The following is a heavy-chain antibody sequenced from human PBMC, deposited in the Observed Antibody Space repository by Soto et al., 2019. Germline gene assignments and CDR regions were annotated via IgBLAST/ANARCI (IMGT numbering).Heavy chain of an antibody. Sequence: LSLTCTVSGGSISSYYWSWIRQPPGKGLEWIGYIYYSGSTNYNPSLKSRVTISVDTSKNQFSLKLSSVTAADTAVYYCARVLRYYDSSGYYDNWFDPWGQGTLVTVSS. D-gene: IGHD3-22*01. V-gene: IGHV4-59*01. CDR2: IYYSGST. CDR1: GGSISSYY. J-gene: IGHJ5*02. CDR3: ARVLRYYDSSGYYDNWFDP.